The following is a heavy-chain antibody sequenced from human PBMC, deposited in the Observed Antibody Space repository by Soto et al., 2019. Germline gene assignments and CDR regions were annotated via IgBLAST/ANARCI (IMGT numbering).Heavy chain of an antibody. Sequence: PSETLSLTCTVSGGSISSSSYYWGWIRQPPGKGLEWIGSIYYSGSTYYNPSLKSRVTISVDTSKNQFSLKLSSVTAADTAVYYCARHAVHXSGFTDYWGQGTLVTVSS. V-gene: IGHV4-39*01. D-gene: IGHD6-19*01. CDR3: ARHAVHXSGFTDY. CDR1: GGSISSSSYY. CDR2: IYYSGST. J-gene: IGHJ4*02.